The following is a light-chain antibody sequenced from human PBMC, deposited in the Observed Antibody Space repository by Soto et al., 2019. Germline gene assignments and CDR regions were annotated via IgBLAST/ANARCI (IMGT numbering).Light chain of an antibody. CDR1: QSISNNY. CDR2: GAS. V-gene: IGKV3-20*01. J-gene: IGKJ5*01. CDR3: QQYGSSPLIT. Sequence: EIVLTQSPGTLSLSPGERATLSCRASQSISNNYLAWYQQKPGQAPRFIIYGASTRATGIPDRFSGSGSGTDFTLIVSRLEPEDFAVYYCQQYGSSPLITFGQGTRLEIK.